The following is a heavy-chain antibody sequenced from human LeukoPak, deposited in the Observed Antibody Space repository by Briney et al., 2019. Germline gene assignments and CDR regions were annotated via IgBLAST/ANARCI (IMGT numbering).Heavy chain of an antibody. D-gene: IGHD3-22*01. J-gene: IGHJ5*02. V-gene: IGHV1-46*01. CDR3: ARGDYYDSSGYALYNWFDP. CDR1: GGTLSGYL. CDR2: FNPSGGST. Sequence: ASVKVSCKASGGTLSGYLISGLRQPPDQGLEWMGIFNPSGGSTSYAQKFQGRVTMTRDTSTSTVYMELSSLRSEDTAVYYCARGDYYDSSGYALYNWFDPWGQGTLVTVSS.